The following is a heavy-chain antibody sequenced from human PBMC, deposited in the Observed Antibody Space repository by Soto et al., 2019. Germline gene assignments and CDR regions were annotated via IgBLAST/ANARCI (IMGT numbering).Heavy chain of an antibody. V-gene: IGHV4-31*03. Sequence: QVQLQESGPGLVKPSQTLSLTCTVSGGSISSGGYDCSWSRQHTGKGLEWIGYIYYSGSTYYNPSLKSRVNISVDTSKNQFSLKLSSVTAADTAVYYCERVGGVDHDYWGQGTLVTVSS. CDR2: IYYSGST. J-gene: IGHJ4*02. CDR3: ERVGGVDHDY. CDR1: GGSISSGGYD. D-gene: IGHD2-15*01.